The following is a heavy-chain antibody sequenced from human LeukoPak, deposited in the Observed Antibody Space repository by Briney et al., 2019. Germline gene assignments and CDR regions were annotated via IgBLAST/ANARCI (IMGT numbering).Heavy chain of an antibody. CDR2: IYYSGNT. CDR3: ARCSRGTSVGMDV. CDR1: GGSISNYY. J-gene: IGHJ6*02. V-gene: IGHV4-59*08. D-gene: IGHD1-1*01. Sequence: SETLSLTCSVSGGSISNYYWTWIRQPPGKGLEWIGYIYYSGNTNYNPSLKSRVTISLDTSKNQLSLKLTSLTAADTAVYYCARCSRGTSVGMDVWGQGTTVTVSS.